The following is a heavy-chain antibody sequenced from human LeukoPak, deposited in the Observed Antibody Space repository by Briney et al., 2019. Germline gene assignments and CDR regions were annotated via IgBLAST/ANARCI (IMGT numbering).Heavy chain of an antibody. CDR1: GFNYSSYT. V-gene: IGHV3-48*01. Sequence: GGSLRLSCAASGFNYSSYTMNWVRQAPGMGLEWLSYISASRDITYYADSVKGRFTISRDNAKNSLYLQMNSLRAEDTAVYYCARVAAAGTGDYFDYWGQGTLVTVSS. D-gene: IGHD6-13*01. CDR3: ARVAAAGTGDYFDY. J-gene: IGHJ4*02. CDR2: ISASRDIT.